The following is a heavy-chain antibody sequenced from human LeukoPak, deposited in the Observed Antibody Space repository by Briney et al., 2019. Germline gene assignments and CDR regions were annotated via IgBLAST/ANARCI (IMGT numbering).Heavy chain of an antibody. CDR2: IISRTDGGTI. D-gene: IGHD2-21*02. Sequence: GGSLRLSCAASGFTFSNAWMNWVRQAPGKGLEWFGRIISRTDGGTIDYAAPVKGRFTISRDDSKNTLYLQMNSLKIEDTAIYYCTTDPRLAYCGGDCYSWGQGTLVTVSS. CDR3: TTDPRLAYCGGDCYS. CDR1: GFTFSNAW. V-gene: IGHV3-15*07. J-gene: IGHJ5*02.